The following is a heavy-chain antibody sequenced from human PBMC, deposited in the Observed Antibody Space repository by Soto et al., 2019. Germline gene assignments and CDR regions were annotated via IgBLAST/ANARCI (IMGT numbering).Heavy chain of an antibody. CDR2: MYYRGST. Sequence: QLQLQESGPGLVKPSETLSLTCTVSGGSISSSSYYWGWIRQPPGKGLEWIGSMYYRGSTYYNPSLNSRVTISVDTSKNQLSLKLTSVTAADTAVYYCARYYDSFLWGQGTLVTVSS. D-gene: IGHD3-9*01. CDR1: GGSISSSSYY. J-gene: IGHJ4*02. V-gene: IGHV4-39*01. CDR3: ARYYDSFL.